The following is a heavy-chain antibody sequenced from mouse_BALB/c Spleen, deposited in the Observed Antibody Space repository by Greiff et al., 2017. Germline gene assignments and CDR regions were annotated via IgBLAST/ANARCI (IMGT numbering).Heavy chain of an antibody. J-gene: IGHJ4*01. CDR2: INPSTGYT. CDR1: GYTFTSYW. V-gene: IGHV1-7*01. D-gene: IGHD2-4*01. CDR3: ARSGITTRGAMDY. Sequence: VQGVESGAELAKPGASVKMSCKASGYTFTSYWMHWVKQRPGQGLEWIGYINPSTGYTEYNQKFKDKATLTADKSSSTAYMQLSSLTSEDSAVYYCARSGITTRGAMDYWGQGTSVTVSS.